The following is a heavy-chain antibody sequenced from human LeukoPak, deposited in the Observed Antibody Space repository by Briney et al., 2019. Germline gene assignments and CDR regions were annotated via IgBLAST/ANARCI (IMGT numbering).Heavy chain of an antibody. Sequence: SGTLSLTCAVSGGSISSSNWWSWVRQPPGKGLEWIGEIYHSGSTNYNPSLKSRVTISVDKSKNQFSLKLSSVTAADTAVYYCARGSEYYYGSGSFNWFDPWGQGTLVTVSS. J-gene: IGHJ5*02. CDR2: IYHSGST. V-gene: IGHV4-4*02. CDR1: GGSISSSNW. CDR3: ARGSEYYYGSGSFNWFDP. D-gene: IGHD3-10*01.